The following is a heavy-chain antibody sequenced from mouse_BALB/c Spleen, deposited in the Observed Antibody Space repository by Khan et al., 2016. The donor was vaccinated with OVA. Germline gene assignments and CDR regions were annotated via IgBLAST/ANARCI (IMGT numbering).Heavy chain of an antibody. J-gene: IGHJ2*01. CDR1: GYTFTNYW. V-gene: IGHV1-69*02. Sequence: QVRLQQSGAELVRPGASVNLSCKSSGYTFTNYWINWVKERPGQGLEWIGNIYPSDSYTNYNQKFKDKATLTVDKSSSTAYMQVSSPTSEDSAVYSCTRGDPGNFDYWAKAPLSQSPQ. CDR3: TRGDPGNFDY. CDR2: IYPSDSYT. D-gene: IGHD2-13*01.